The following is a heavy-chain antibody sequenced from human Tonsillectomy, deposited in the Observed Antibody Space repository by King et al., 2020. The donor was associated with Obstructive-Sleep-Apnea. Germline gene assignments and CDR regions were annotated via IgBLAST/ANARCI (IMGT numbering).Heavy chain of an antibody. CDR1: GFTFSSYS. D-gene: IGHD6-13*01. V-gene: IGHV3-21*01. J-gene: IGHJ6*02. Sequence: VQLVESGGGLVKPGGSLRLSCAASGFTFSSYSMNWVRQAPGKGLEWVSSISSSSSYIYYADSVKGRFNISRDNAKNSLYLQMNSLRAEDTAVYYCARDRGAAGYYYYGMDVWGQGTTVTVSS. CDR2: ISSSSSYI. CDR3: ARDRGAAGYYYYGMDV.